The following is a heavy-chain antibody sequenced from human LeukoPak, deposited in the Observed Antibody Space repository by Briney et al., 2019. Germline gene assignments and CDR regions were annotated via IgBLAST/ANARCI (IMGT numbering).Heavy chain of an antibody. J-gene: IGHJ4*02. D-gene: IGHD3-22*01. Sequence: GGSLRLSCAASGFTVSSNYMSWVRQAPGKGLEWVSVIYSGGSTYYADSVKGRFTISRDNSKNTLYLQMNSLRAEDTAVYYCARESSGYYVFDYWGQGTLVTVSS. CDR1: GFTVSSNY. CDR3: ARESSGYYVFDY. CDR2: IYSGGST. V-gene: IGHV3-53*05.